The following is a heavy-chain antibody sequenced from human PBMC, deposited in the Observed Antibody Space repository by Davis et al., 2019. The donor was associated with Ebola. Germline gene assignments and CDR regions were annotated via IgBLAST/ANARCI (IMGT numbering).Heavy chain of an antibody. CDR2: ISAYNGNT. V-gene: IGHV1-18*04. CDR1: GYTFTSYG. J-gene: IGHJ6*02. CDR3: ARAMRSSGGYLYYYYGMDV. Sequence: ASVKVSCKASGYTFTSYGISWVRQAPGQGLEWMGWISAYNGNTNYAQKFQGRVTITADKSTSTAYMELRSLRSEDTAVYYCARAMRSSGGYLYYYYGMDVWGQGTTVTVSS. D-gene: IGHD6-19*01.